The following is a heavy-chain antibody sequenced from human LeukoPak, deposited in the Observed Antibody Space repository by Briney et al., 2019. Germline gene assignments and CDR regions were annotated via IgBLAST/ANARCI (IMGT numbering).Heavy chain of an antibody. CDR2: IKNKRDGDGA. Sequence: GSLRLSCAASGFSLSDAWMNWVRQAPGRGLEWVARIKNKRDGDGADYGAPVKGRFTISRDDRKSTVYLHMNNLKPEDTAVYYCTTDLPSSSRCSNDWWGQGTQVTVSS. J-gene: IGHJ4*02. CDR1: GFSLSDAW. CDR3: TTDLPSSSRCSNDW. D-gene: IGHD6-13*01. V-gene: IGHV3-15*07.